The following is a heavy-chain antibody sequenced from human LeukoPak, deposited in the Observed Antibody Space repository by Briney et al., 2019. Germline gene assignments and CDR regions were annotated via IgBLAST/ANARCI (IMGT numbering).Heavy chain of an antibody. J-gene: IGHJ5*02. D-gene: IGHD6-19*01. CDR2: IYYSGST. Sequence: PSETLSLTCTVSGGSISSYYWSWIRQPPGKGLEWIGYIYYSGSTNYNPSLKSRVTISVDTSKNQFSLKLSSVTAADTAVYYCARVSGSSGWDWIDPWGQGTLVTVSS. CDR1: GGSISSYY. CDR3: ARVSGSSGWDWIDP. V-gene: IGHV4-59*01.